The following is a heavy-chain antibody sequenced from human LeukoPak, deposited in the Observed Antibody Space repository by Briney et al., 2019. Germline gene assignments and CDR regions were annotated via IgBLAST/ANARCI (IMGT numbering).Heavy chain of an antibody. Sequence: GGSLRLSCSASGFTFSSYSMNWVRQAPGKGLEWVSYISSSSTTIYYADSVKGRFTISRDNAKNSLYLQMNSLRVADTAVYYCARXPXKDFWRGYSDYWGQGTLVTVSS. CDR3: ARXPXKDFWRGYSDY. D-gene: IGHD3-3*01. CDR2: ISSSSTTI. CDR1: GFTFSSYS. J-gene: IGHJ4*02. V-gene: IGHV3-48*01.